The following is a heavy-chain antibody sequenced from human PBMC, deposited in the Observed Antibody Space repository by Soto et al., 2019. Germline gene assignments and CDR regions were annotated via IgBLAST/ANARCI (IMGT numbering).Heavy chain of an antibody. D-gene: IGHD6-13*01. CDR1: GGSISSGGYY. CDR3: ARGRYSSSSNPFDY. V-gene: IGHV4-31*03. J-gene: IGHJ4*02. CDR2: IYYSGST. Sequence: PSETLSLTCTVSGGSISSGGYYWSWIRQHPGKGLEWIGYIYYSGSTYYNPPLKSRVTISVDTSKNQFSLKLSSVTAADTAVYYCARGRYSSSSNPFDYWGQGTLVTAPQ.